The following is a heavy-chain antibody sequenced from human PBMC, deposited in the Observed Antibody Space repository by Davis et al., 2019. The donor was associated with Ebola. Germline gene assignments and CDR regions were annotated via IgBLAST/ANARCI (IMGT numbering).Heavy chain of an antibody. V-gene: IGHV5-51*01. CDR3: ARPLISAATQSDY. CDR1: GYTFTSYW. J-gene: IGHJ4*02. CDR2: IYPGDSDT. Sequence: GESLKISCKGSGYTFTSYWIGWVRQMPGKGLEWMGIIYPGDSDTRYSPSFQGQVTISADKSISTAYLQWNSLKASDTTMYYCARPLISAATQSDYWGQGTLVTVSS. D-gene: IGHD2-15*01.